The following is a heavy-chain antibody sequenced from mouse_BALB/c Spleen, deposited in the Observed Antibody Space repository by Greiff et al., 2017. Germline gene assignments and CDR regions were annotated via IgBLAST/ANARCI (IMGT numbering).Heavy chain of an antibody. Sequence: EVKLMESGGGLVKPGGSLKLSCAASGFTFSSYTMSWVRQTPEKRLEWVATISSGGSYTYYPDSVKGRFTISRDNAKNTLYLQMSSLKSEDTAMYYCTRDRADYYGSSSFFDYWGQGTTLTVSS. CDR3: TRDRADYYGSSSFFDY. J-gene: IGHJ2*01. CDR2: ISSGGSYT. D-gene: IGHD1-1*01. V-gene: IGHV5-6-4*01. CDR1: GFTFSSYT.